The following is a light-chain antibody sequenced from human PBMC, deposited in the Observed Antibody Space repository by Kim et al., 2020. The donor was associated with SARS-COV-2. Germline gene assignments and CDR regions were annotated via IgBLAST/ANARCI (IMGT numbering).Light chain of an antibody. Sequence: SAAGGEGATLTGRASESISSWLAWYQHTAGNAPKLLIYKASRLASAVPWMCSGSGCVTDFTLTISRLQADVFASYYCQQYDSYWTFGQGTKVDIK. CDR1: ESISSW. V-gene: IGKV1-5*03. CDR3: QQYDSYWT. CDR2: KAS. J-gene: IGKJ1*01.